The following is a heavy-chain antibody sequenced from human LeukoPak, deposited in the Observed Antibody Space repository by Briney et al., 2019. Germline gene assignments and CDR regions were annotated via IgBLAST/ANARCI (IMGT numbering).Heavy chain of an antibody. D-gene: IGHD1-1*01. Sequence: GGSLRLSCEASGITFSSYWMSWVRQAPGKGLEWVAHIKEDESDEYYVDSVRGRFTASRDNAKNSVNLQMNSLRVEDTAVYYCARWRGRQSEFDYRGQGTLVTVSS. J-gene: IGHJ4*02. V-gene: IGHV3-7*01. CDR3: ARWRGRQSEFDY. CDR1: GITFSSYW. CDR2: IKEDESDE.